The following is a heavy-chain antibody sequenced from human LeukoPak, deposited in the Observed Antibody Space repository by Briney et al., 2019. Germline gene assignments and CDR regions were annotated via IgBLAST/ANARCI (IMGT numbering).Heavy chain of an antibody. Sequence: GGSLRLSCAASGSTVSSNYMSWVRQAPGKGLEWVSVISSGGSTYYADSVKGRFTISRDNSKNTLYLQMNSLRAEDTAVYYCASRLSGGSGRVYYNYYMDVWGKGTTVTVSS. CDR1: GSTVSSNY. J-gene: IGHJ6*03. CDR3: ASRLSGGSGRVYYNYYMDV. CDR2: ISSGGST. D-gene: IGHD3-10*01. V-gene: IGHV3-53*01.